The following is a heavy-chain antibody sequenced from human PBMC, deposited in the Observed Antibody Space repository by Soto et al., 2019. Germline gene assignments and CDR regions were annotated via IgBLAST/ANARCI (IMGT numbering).Heavy chain of an antibody. Sequence: ASVKVSCKACGYTFTSYGISWVRQAPGQGLEWMGWISAYNGNTNYAQKLQGRVTMTTDTSTSTAYMELRSLRSDDTAVYYCARDSRYCSSTSCYGPPQFDYWGQGTLVTVSS. CDR3: ARDSRYCSSTSCYGPPQFDY. CDR1: GYTFTSYG. D-gene: IGHD2-2*01. J-gene: IGHJ4*02. CDR2: ISAYNGNT. V-gene: IGHV1-18*01.